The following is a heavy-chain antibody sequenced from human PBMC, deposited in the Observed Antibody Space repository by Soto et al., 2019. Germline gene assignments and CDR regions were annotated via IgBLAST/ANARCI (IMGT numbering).Heavy chain of an antibody. V-gene: IGHV1-18*01. CDR1: GYSFTNYG. J-gene: IGHJ6*03. D-gene: IGHD6-19*01. CDR3: PRARGVARSGAGNSHYYTDMDV. CDR2: ISGFNGNT. Sequence: QDQLVQSGAEVKKPGASVTVSCKASGYSFTNYGITWVRQAPGQGLEWMGRISGFNGNTHYAQKLRSRVTMPTDSSMRTAYRELRSLRSALTAVQYSPRARGVARSGAGNSHYYTDMDVWGKGTTVTVSS.